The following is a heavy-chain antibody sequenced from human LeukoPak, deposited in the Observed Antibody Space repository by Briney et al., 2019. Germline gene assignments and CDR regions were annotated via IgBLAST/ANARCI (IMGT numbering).Heavy chain of an antibody. Sequence: SEALSLTCTVSGGSISSYYWSWIRQPPGKGLEWIGYIYYSGSTNYNPSLKSRVTISVDTSKNQFSLKLSSVTAADTAVYYCARVPRKRDYDSSGYYSATYFDYWGQGTLVTVSS. V-gene: IGHV4-59*01. J-gene: IGHJ4*02. CDR1: GGSISSYY. D-gene: IGHD3-22*01. CDR2: IYYSGST. CDR3: ARVPRKRDYDSSGYYSATYFDY.